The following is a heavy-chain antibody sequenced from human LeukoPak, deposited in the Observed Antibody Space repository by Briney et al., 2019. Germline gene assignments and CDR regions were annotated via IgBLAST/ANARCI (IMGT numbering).Heavy chain of an antibody. D-gene: IGHD2-2*01. CDR3: ARHAGGYCSSTSCYSYYYGMDV. Sequence: ESLKISCRGSGYSFTSYWLGWVGQMPGKGLEWMGIIYPADSDTRYSPSFQGQVTISADKSISTAYLQWSSLKASDTAMYYCARHAGGYCSSTSCYSYYYGMDVWGQGTTVTVSS. CDR1: GYSFTSYW. CDR2: IYPADSDT. J-gene: IGHJ6*02. V-gene: IGHV5-51*01.